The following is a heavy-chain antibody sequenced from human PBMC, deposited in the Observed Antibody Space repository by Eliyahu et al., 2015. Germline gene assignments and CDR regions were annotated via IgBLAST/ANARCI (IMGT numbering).Heavy chain of an antibody. CDR3: ARGVGALPPGGY. J-gene: IGHJ4*02. D-gene: IGHD1-26*01. CDR1: GXSFSGYY. CDR2: INHSGST. Sequence: QVQLQQWGAGLLKPSETLSLTCAVYGXSFSGYYWNWIRQPPGKGPEWVGEINHSGSTNYXPSLKSRVTISVDTSKNQFSLKLSSVTAADTAVYYCARGVGALPPGGYWGQGTLVTVSS. V-gene: IGHV4-34*01.